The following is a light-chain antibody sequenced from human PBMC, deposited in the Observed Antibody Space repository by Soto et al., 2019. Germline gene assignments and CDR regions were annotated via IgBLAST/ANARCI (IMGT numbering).Light chain of an antibody. CDR1: QSVSTN. CDR2: GAS. V-gene: IGKV3-15*01. CDR3: QHYFTIPFT. J-gene: IGKJ3*01. Sequence: EIVMTQSPATLSVSPGERASLSCRASQSVSTNLAWYQQKPAQAPRLLIYGASTRATGIPARFSGGGSGTEFTLTISSLQSADFAVYYCQHYFTIPFTFGPGTKVEIK.